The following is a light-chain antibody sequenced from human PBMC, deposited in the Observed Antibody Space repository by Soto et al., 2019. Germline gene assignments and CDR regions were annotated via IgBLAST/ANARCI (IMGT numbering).Light chain of an antibody. CDR3: QQFGGSPPRFT. V-gene: IGKV3-20*01. Sequence: IVLTQSPGTLSLSPGEIATLTCRASQTITSFYLAWYQQKPGQAPRLLIYGTSTRATGIPDRFSGSGSGTDFTLTIRKLEPEDFAVYYCQQFGGSPPRFTFGPGTKVEVK. J-gene: IGKJ3*01. CDR2: GTS. CDR1: QTITSFY.